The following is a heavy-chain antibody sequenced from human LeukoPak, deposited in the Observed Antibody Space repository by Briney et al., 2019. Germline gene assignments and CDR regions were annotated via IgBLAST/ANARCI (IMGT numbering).Heavy chain of an antibody. D-gene: IGHD3-3*02. V-gene: IGHV1-46*01. CDR1: GYTFTRHY. CDR2: INPSTGSS. J-gene: IGHJ4*02. Sequence: ASVKVSCKASGYTFTRHYMYWVRQAPGQGLDWMGIINPSTGSSTYAQKFQGRVTMTWDTSTSTVYMELSSLRSEDTAVYYCARDFSRLYFFDYRGQGTLVTVSS. CDR3: ARDFSRLYFFDY.